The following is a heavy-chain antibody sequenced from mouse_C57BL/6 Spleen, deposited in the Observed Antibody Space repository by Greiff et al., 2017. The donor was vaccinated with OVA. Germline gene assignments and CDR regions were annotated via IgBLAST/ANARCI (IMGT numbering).Heavy chain of an antibody. J-gene: IGHJ1*03. D-gene: IGHD2-1*01. CDR3: ANHGSYGNYGYFDV. V-gene: IGHV2-5*01. Sequence: VQLQQSGPGLVQPSQSLSITCTVSGFSLTSYGVHWVRQSPGQGLEWLGVIWRGGSTDYNAAFMSRLSITKDNSKSQVYFKMNSLQADDTAIYDCANHGSYGNYGYFDVWGTGTTVTVSS. CDR1: GFSLTSYG. CDR2: IWRGGST.